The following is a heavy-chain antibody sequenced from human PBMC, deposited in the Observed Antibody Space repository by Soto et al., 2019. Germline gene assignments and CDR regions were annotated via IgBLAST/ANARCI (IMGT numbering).Heavy chain of an antibody. Sequence: PGGSLRLSCAASGFTFSSYAMSWVRQAPGKGLERVSAISGSGGSTYYADSVKGRFTISRDNTKNSLYLQMNSLRVEDTAVYYCARPPVKGIHVWGQGTTVTVSS. CDR2: ISGSGGST. CDR1: GFTFSSYA. CDR3: ARPPVKGIHV. J-gene: IGHJ6*02. V-gene: IGHV3-23*01. D-gene: IGHD4-17*01.